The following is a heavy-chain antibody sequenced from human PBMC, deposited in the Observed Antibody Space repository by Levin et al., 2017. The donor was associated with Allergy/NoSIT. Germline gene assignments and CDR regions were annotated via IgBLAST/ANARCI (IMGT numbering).Heavy chain of an antibody. Sequence: GGSLRLSCAASGFTFSSYWMHWVRQVPGKGLVWVSRINSDGTATTSADSVKGRFTISRDNAKNTLYLQMNNLRVEDTAVYYCARGASGYNFNWGQGTLVTVSS. CDR3: ARGASGYNFN. CDR2: INSDGTAT. V-gene: IGHV3-74*01. CDR1: GFTFSSYW. D-gene: IGHD5-12*01. J-gene: IGHJ4*02.